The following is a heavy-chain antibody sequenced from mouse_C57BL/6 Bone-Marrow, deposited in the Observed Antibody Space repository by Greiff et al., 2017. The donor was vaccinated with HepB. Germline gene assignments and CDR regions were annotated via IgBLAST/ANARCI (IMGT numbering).Heavy chain of an antibody. CDR3: ARPLLYPFDD. Sequence: VQLQQSGAELARPGASVKLSCKASGYTFTSYGISWVKQRTGQGLEWIGEIYPRSGNTYYNEKFKGKATLTADKSSSTAYMELRSLTSEDSAVYFCARPLLYPFDDWGQGTTLTVSS. CDR2: IYPRSGNT. J-gene: IGHJ2*01. D-gene: IGHD2-12*01. V-gene: IGHV1-81*01. CDR1: GYTFTSYG.